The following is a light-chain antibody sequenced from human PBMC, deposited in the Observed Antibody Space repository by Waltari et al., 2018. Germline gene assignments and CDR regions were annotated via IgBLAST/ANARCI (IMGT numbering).Light chain of an antibody. Sequence: QSVLTQPASASGSPGQSITISCTGTSSDVGSYNLVSWYQQHPGKAPKLMIYEGSKRPSGVSNRFSGSKSGNTASLTISGLQAEDEADYYCCSYAGTWVFGGGTKLTVL. CDR3: CSYAGTWV. V-gene: IGLV2-23*01. CDR2: EGS. CDR1: SSDVGSYNL. J-gene: IGLJ3*02.